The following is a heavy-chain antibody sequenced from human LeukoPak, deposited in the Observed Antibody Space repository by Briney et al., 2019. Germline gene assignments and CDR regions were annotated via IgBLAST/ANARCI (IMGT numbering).Heavy chain of an antibody. D-gene: IGHD3-3*01. CDR3: ARANNYDFWSGSVYYYYYMDV. CDR2: MYYRGST. V-gene: IGHV4-39*07. CDR1: GGSISSTSYY. Sequence: PSETLSLTCSVSGGSISSTSYYWGWIRQPPGKGLEWIASMYYRGSTYYNPSLESRVTISVDTSKNQFSLKLSSVTAADTAVYYCARANNYDFWSGSVYYYYYMDVWGKGTTVTVSS. J-gene: IGHJ6*03.